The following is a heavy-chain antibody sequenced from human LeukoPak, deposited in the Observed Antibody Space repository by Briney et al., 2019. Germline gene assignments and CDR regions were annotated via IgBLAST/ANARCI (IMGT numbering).Heavy chain of an antibody. V-gene: IGHV3-64*01. Sequence: GGSLRLSCAASGFTFSHYSMHCVRQAPGRGLEYVSAINSNVDDTYYVNSVKGRFTISRDNSKNTLYLQMGSLRVEDKAVYYCARDPGRSPDYWGQGTLVTVS. CDR2: INSNVDDT. CDR1: GFTFSHYS. CDR3: ARDPGRSPDY. D-gene: IGHD1-26*01. J-gene: IGHJ4*02.